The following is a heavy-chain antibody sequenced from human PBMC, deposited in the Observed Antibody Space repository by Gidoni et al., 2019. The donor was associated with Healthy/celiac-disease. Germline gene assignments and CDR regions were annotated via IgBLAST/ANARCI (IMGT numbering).Heavy chain of an antibody. V-gene: IGHV3-9*01. CDR2: ISLTSGSL. D-gene: IGHD3-16*02. CDR3: AKARGSDRTTYYFDY. J-gene: IGHJ4*02. CDR1: GFTCEDYA. Sequence: EVQLVESGGGLVQQGRSRRLYCAAAGFTCEDYAMHWVRQAPGKGLEWVSGISLTSGSLGYADSVKGRFTISRDNATNSLYLPMNSLRAEDTALYYCAKARGSDRTTYYFDYWGQGTLVTVSS.